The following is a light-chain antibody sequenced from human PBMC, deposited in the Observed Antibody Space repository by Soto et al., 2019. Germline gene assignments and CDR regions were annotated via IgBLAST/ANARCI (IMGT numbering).Light chain of an antibody. Sequence: EIVLTQSPGTLSLSPGERATLSCRATESVSSNYLAWYQQKPGQAPRVLIYGASIRATGIPDRFSGSGSETEFTLTISSLQSEDFAVYYCQQYNSWPLTFGGGTKVDIK. J-gene: IGKJ4*01. CDR1: ESVSSNY. CDR3: QQYNSWPLT. V-gene: IGKV3-20*01. CDR2: GAS.